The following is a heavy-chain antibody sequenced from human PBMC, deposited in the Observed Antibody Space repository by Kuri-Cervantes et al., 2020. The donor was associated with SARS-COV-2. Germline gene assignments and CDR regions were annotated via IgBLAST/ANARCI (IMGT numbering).Heavy chain of an antibody. CDR1: GGSISSSY. D-gene: IGHD4-17*01. V-gene: IGHV4-59*01. CDR3: TTVTPTSVSDF. J-gene: IGHJ4*02. CDR2: IYYSGSV. Sequence: ESLKIPCTVSGGSISSSYWSWIRQPPGKGLEWIGYIYYSGSVSYNPSLMSRVTISVDTSKNQFSLRLTSVTAADTAVYYCTTVTPTSVSDFWGQGTLVTVSS.